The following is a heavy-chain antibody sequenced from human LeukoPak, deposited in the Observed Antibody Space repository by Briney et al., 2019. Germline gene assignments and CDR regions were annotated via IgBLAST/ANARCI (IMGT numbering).Heavy chain of an antibody. CDR2: ISSSGSTI. Sequence: TGGSLTLSCAASGFTFSDYYMSWIRQAPGKARECVSYISSSGSTIYYADSVKGRFTISRDNAKNSLYLQMNSLRAEDTAVYYCARETEDSADVWGQGTTVTVSS. V-gene: IGHV3-11*01. J-gene: IGHJ6*02. CDR3: ARETEDSADV. CDR1: GFTFSDYY. D-gene: IGHD5-18*01.